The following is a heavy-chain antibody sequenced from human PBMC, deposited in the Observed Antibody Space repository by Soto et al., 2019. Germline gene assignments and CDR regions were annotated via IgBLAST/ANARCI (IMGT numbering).Heavy chain of an antibody. J-gene: IGHJ4*02. CDR3: ARGPWGFWSGYSPYYFDY. D-gene: IGHD3-3*01. V-gene: IGHV4-30-2*01. CDR1: GGSISSGGYS. Sequence: PSETLSLTCAVSGGSISSGGYSWSWIRQPPGKGLEWIGYIYHSGSTHYNPSLKSRVTISVDRSKNQFSLKLSSVTAADTAVYYCARGPWGFWSGYSPYYFDYWGQGTLVTVSS. CDR2: IYHSGST.